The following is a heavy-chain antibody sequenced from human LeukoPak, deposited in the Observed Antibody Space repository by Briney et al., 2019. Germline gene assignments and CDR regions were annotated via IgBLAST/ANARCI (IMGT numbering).Heavy chain of an antibody. CDR1: GYSFTSYW. CDR2: IDPSDSYT. D-gene: IGHD2-2*01. Sequence: GESLRISCKGSGYSFTSYWISWVRQMPGKGLEWMGRIDPSDSYTNYSPPFQGHVTISADKSISTAYLQWSSLKASDTAMYYCARLGYCSSTSCPIGYWGQGTLVTVSS. J-gene: IGHJ4*02. V-gene: IGHV5-10-1*01. CDR3: ARLGYCSSTSCPIGY.